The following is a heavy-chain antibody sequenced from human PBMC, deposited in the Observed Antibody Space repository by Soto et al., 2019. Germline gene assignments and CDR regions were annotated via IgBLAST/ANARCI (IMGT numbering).Heavy chain of an antibody. CDR1: GYSFTTYW. CDR3: ARKDIAGNAVDF. Sequence: GESLKISCKASGYSFTTYWIGWVRQMPGKGLEWMGIIYPGDSDTRYSPSFQGQVTISADKSINTAYLQWSSLKASDSAMVYRARKDIAGNAVDFWGQGTLVTVSS. V-gene: IGHV5-51*01. J-gene: IGHJ4*02. D-gene: IGHD6-13*01. CDR2: IYPGDSDT.